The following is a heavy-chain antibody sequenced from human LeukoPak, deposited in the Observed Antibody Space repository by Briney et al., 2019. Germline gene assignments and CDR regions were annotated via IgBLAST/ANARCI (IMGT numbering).Heavy chain of an antibody. J-gene: IGHJ4*02. CDR1: GGTFSSYA. V-gene: IGHV1-69*04. CDR2: IIPILGIA. CDR3: ARDWFVAVAGTIGGYYFDY. D-gene: IGHD6-19*01. Sequence: GASVKVSCKASGGTFSSYAISWVRQAPGQGLEWMGRIIPILGIANYAQKFQGRVTITADKSTSTAYMELSSLRSEDTAVYYCARDWFVAVAGTIGGYYFDYWGQETLVTVSS.